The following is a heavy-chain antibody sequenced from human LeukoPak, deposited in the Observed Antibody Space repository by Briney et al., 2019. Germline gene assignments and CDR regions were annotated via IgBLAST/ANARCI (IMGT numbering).Heavy chain of an antibody. CDR2: ISYDGSNK. CDR3: ARGERYDSSGYYPAVDY. D-gene: IGHD3-22*01. V-gene: IGHV3-30-3*01. CDR1: GFIFSNYA. J-gene: IGHJ4*02. Sequence: GGSLRLSCAASGFIFSNYAMHWVRQAPGKGLEWAAVISYDGSNKYYVDSVKGRFTVSRDNSKNTLDLEMNSLRVEDTAVYYCARGERYDSSGYYPAVDYWGQGTLVTVSS.